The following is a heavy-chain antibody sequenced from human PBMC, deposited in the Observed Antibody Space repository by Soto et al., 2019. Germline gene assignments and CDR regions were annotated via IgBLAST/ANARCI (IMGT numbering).Heavy chain of an antibody. J-gene: IGHJ4*02. Sequence: ASVKVSCKVSGYTLTDFSMHWVRQAPGKGLEWMGGFHPEDGGTIYAQKFQGRVTMVEDTSSDTTYMELSSLRSDDTAVYYCGTVVNNWTPIGYCGQGTLVTVSS. CDR2: FHPEDGGT. D-gene: IGHD1-20*01. CDR3: GTVVNNWTPIGY. V-gene: IGHV1-24*01. CDR1: GYTLTDFS.